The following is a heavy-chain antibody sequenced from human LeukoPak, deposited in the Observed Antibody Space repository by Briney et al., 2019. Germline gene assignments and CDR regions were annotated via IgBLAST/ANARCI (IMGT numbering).Heavy chain of an antibody. CDR2: INPNSGGT. D-gene: IGHD2-15*01. V-gene: IGHV1-2*02. Sequence: ASVKVSCKASGYTFTGYYMHWVRQAPGQGLEWMGWINPNSGGTNYAQKFQGRVTMTRDTSISTAYMELSRLRSDDTAVYYCARDNGLRAAESYFDYWGQGTLVTVSS. CDR1: GYTFTGYY. CDR3: ARDNGLRAAESYFDY. J-gene: IGHJ4*02.